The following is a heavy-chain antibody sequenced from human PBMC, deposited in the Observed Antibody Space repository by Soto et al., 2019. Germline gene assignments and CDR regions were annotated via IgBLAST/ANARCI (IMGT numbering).Heavy chain of an antibody. CDR2: IIPVLGLP. CDR1: GGTFSSYT. J-gene: IGHJ2*01. Sequence: QVQLVQSGAEVKKPGSSVKVSCKASGGTFSSYTISWVRQAPGRELEWMGRIIPVLGLPNYAQKFQGRVTITADKSTSTSYMELSSLRSEDTAVYYCARDRCSITTCARGYCYFDLWGRGTLVTVTS. CDR3: ARDRCSITTCARGYCYFDL. V-gene: IGHV1-69*08. D-gene: IGHD2-2*01.